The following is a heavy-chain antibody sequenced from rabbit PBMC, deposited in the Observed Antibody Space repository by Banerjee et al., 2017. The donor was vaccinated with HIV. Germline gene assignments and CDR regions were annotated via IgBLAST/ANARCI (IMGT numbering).Heavy chain of an antibody. Sequence: QQQLVESGGGLVQPEGSLTLTCTASGFSFSSSYWICWVRQAPGKGLEWIACIAAGSSSITYYATWAKGRFTISKTSSTTVTLQMTSLTAADTATYFCARWGYYDYDNYFNLWGPGTLVTVS. CDR1: GFSFSSSYW. D-gene: IGHD2-1*01. CDR3: ARWGYYDYDNYFNL. J-gene: IGHJ4*01. V-gene: IGHV1S45*01. CDR2: IAAGSSSIT.